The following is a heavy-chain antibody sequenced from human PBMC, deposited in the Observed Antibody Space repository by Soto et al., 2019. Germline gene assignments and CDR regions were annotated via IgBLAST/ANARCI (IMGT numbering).Heavy chain of an antibody. Sequence: LSLTCTVSGGSIRSGNYYWSWIRQLPGKGLEWIGYMYYTGSTSYNPSLESRVTISRDTSENQFSLKMSSVTAADTAIYYCARERDSSGWNGGFYLDYWGQGALVTVSS. J-gene: IGHJ4*02. CDR3: ARERDSSGWNGGFYLDY. CDR2: MYYTGST. CDR1: GGSIRSGNYY. V-gene: IGHV4-31*03. D-gene: IGHD6-19*01.